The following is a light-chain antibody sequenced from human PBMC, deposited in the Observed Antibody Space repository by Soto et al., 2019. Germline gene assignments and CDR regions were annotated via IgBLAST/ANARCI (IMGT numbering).Light chain of an antibody. Sequence: QSALTQPPSAPGSPGQSVTISCTGTSSDVGAYKYVSWYQQYPGKAPKLMIYDVTKRPSGVPDRFSGSKSGNTASLTVSGLQADDEADYYCTSYVGNDIWVFGGGTKVTVL. CDR1: SSDVGAYKY. CDR2: DVT. V-gene: IGLV2-8*01. CDR3: TSYVGNDIWV. J-gene: IGLJ3*02.